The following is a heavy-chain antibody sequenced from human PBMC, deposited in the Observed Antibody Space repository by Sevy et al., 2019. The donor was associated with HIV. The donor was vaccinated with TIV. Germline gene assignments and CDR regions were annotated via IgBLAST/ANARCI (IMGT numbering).Heavy chain of an antibody. Sequence: GGSLRLSCVASGFTFSYAWMSWVRQPPGKGLEWVGRIMSKSDGGTTDYAAPVKGRFTISRDDSKNTLYLQMNSLKIEDTAVYYCSTDPIIVLLVTDGMDVWGQGTTVTVSS. D-gene: IGHD2-8*02. CDR3: STDPIIVLLVTDGMDV. CDR2: IMSKSDGGTT. CDR1: GFTFSYAW. V-gene: IGHV3-15*01. J-gene: IGHJ6*02.